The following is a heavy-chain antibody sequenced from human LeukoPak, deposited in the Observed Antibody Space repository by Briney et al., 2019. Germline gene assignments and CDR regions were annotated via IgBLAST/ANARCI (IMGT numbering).Heavy chain of an antibody. D-gene: IGHD1-26*01. V-gene: IGHV3-7*03. CDR2: IKEDGSEK. Sequence: GGSLRLSCAASGFTFSSYGMHWVRQAPGKGLEWVANIKEDGSEKYHVDSVKGRFTISRDNAKNSLYLQMNNLRVEDTAVYYCARDRGQVGLFDYWGQGTLVTVSS. CDR1: GFTFSSYG. CDR3: ARDRGQVGLFDY. J-gene: IGHJ4*02.